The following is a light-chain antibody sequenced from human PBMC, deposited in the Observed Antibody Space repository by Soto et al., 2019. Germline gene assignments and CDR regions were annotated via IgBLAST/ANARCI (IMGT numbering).Light chain of an antibody. V-gene: IGKV1-33*01. J-gene: IGKJ4*01. CDR1: QDINNY. CDR2: DAS. CDR3: QQYDNLPLT. Sequence: DIQMTQSPSSLSASVGGRVTITCQASQDINNYLNWYQQKPGKAPKLLIYDASNLETGVPSRFSGSGSGTDFTFTISSLQPEDIATYYCQQYDNLPLTFGGGTKVEIK.